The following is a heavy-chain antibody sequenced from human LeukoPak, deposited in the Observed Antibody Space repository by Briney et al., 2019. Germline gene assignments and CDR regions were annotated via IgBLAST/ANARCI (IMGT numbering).Heavy chain of an antibody. CDR3: ARERDIAVSGCFDY. D-gene: IGHD6-19*01. Sequence: PGGSLRLSCAASRFTFDDYGMSWVRQAPGKGLEWVSGINWDGGSTGYADSVKGRLTVSRDNAKNSLYLQMNSLRAADTALYYCARERDIAVSGCFDYWGQGTLVTVSS. J-gene: IGHJ4*02. V-gene: IGHV3-20*04. CDR2: INWDGGST. CDR1: RFTFDDYG.